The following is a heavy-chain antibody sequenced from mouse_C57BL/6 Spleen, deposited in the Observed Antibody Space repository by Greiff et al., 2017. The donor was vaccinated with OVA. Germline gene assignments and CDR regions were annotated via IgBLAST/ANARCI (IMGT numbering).Heavy chain of an antibody. CDR3: ARNWVLFDY. CDR1: GYSITSGYY. Sequence: EVQLQESGPGLVKPSQSLSLTCSVTGYSITSGYYWNWIRQFPGNKLEWMGYISYDGSNNYNPSLKNRISITRDTSKNQFFLKLNSVTTEDTATYYCARNWVLFDYWGQGTTLTVSS. CDR2: ISYDGSN. J-gene: IGHJ2*01. V-gene: IGHV3-6*01.